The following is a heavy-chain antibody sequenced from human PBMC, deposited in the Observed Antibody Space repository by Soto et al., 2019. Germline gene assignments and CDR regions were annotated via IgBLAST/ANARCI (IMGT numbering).Heavy chain of an antibody. CDR1: GYTFTSYY. CDR3: ASLEDYYGSGSYLGDV. CDR2: INPSGGST. D-gene: IGHD3-10*01. Sequence: QVQLVQSGAEVKKPGASVKVSCKASGYTFTSYYMHWVRQAPGQGLEWMGIINPSGGSTSYAQKFQGRVTMTRDTSTSTVYMELSSLRSEDTAVYYCASLEDYYGSGSYLGDVWGQRTTVTVSS. V-gene: IGHV1-46*03. J-gene: IGHJ6*02.